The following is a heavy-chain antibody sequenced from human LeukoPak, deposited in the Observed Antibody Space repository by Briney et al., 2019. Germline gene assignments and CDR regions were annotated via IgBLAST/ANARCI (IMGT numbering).Heavy chain of an antibody. V-gene: IGHV3-73*01. Sequence: GGSLRLPCAASGFTFSGSAIHWVRQASGEGREWVARIKTKAESYANAYVASVKGRFTISRDDSNNTAYLQMASLNTEDTAMYYCTRLSGGNSDSYYYGLDVWGQGTTVTVSS. D-gene: IGHD4-23*01. J-gene: IGHJ6*02. CDR3: TRLSGGNSDSYYYGLDV. CDR2: IKTKAESYAN. CDR1: GFTFSGSA.